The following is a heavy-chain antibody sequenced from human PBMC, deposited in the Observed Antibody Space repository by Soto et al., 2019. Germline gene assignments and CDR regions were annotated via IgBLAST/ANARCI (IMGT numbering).Heavy chain of an antibody. CDR1: GFTFSGHW. CDR3: AREAGYSSRTSCYRRAFDT. Sequence: EVQLVESGGDLVQPGGSLRLSCAASGFTFSGHWMHWVRQVPGKGLEWFSRINTDGGSSAYADSVKGRFTISRDNANNTLYLQMKGLRAEDTAVYYCAREAGYSSRTSCYRRAFDTWGQGTTVTVSS. V-gene: IGHV3-74*03. D-gene: IGHD2-2*01. CDR2: INTDGGSS. J-gene: IGHJ3*02.